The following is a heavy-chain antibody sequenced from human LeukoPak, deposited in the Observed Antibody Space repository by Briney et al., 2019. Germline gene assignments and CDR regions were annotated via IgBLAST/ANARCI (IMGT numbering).Heavy chain of an antibody. J-gene: IGHJ4*02. CDR2: IYPGDSDT. V-gene: IGHV5-51*01. D-gene: IGHD1-26*01. CDR1: GYSFSTYW. CDR3: ARHTSSGSYY. Sequence: GESLKISCKGSGYSFSTYWIVWMRQMPGKGLEWMGIIYPGDSDTRYSPSFQGQVTMSADKSISTAYLQWSSLKASDTAMYYCARHTSSGSYYWGQGTLVTVSS.